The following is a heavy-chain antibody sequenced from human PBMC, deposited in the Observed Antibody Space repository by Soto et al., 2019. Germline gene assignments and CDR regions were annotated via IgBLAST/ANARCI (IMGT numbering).Heavy chain of an antibody. D-gene: IGHD3-10*01. Sequence: PSETLSLTCDVSGYSISSGYQWGWIRQPPGKGLEWIGNIYHSGTTSYNPSLKSRVTVPVDTSKNQISLNLTSVTAADTAIYYCARDFFGNHYFDYWGQGILVTVSS. CDR2: IYHSGTT. J-gene: IGHJ4*02. CDR3: ARDFFGNHYFDY. CDR1: GYSISSGYQ. V-gene: IGHV4-38-2*02.